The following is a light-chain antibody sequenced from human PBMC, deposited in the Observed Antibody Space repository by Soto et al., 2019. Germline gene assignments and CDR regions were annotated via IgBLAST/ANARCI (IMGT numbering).Light chain of an antibody. V-gene: IGKV3-20*01. Sequence: EIVLTQPPGTLSLSPGQRATLSCRASQSVATNLAWYQQRPGQAPRLLIYGASKRAIGLPARFSGSGSGTEFTLTITSLQSEDFALYYCQQYGSSPPTFGQGTKVDIK. CDR3: QQYGSSPPT. CDR1: QSVATN. J-gene: IGKJ1*01. CDR2: GAS.